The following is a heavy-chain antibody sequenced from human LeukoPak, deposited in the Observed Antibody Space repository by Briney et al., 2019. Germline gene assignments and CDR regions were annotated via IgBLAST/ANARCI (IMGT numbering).Heavy chain of an antibody. J-gene: IGHJ4*02. CDR1: GHNFTNNW. V-gene: IGHV5-51*01. CDR2: IYPGDSDT. D-gene: IGHD2-21*02. Sequence: GESLKISCKGSGHNFTNNWIGWVRQMPGKGLEWMGIIYPGDSDTRHSPSFQGQVTISADKSISTAYLQWISLKASDTAIYYCARAYRSHNSDYYNFDYWGQGTLVTVSS. CDR3: ARAYRSHNSDYYNFDY.